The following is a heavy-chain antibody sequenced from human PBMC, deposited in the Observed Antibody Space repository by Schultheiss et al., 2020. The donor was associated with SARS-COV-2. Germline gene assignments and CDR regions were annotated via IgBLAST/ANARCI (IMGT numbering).Heavy chain of an antibody. CDR3: ARAGSGWNAFDL. J-gene: IGHJ3*01. V-gene: IGHV3-48*03. CDR1: GFTFSSYE. CDR2: ISSSGSTI. Sequence: GGSLRLSCAASGFTFSSYEMNWVRQAPGKGLEWVSYISSSGSTIYYADSVKGRFTISRDNARNSLYLQMDSLRAEDAAVYYCARAGSGWNAFDLWGQGTMVTVSS. D-gene: IGHD6-19*01.